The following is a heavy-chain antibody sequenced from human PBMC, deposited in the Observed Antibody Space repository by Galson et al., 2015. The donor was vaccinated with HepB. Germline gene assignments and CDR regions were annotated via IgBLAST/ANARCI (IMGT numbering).Heavy chain of an antibody. CDR3: ARDPYTPGLYDYVWGSYRYHGDAFDI. CDR1: GYTFTGYY. Sequence: SVKVSCKASGYTFTGYYMHWVRQAPGQGLEWMGWINPNSGGTNYAQKFQGRVTMTRDTSISTAYMELSRLRSDDTAVYYCARDPYTPGLYDYVWGSYRYHGDAFDIWGQGTMVTVSS. D-gene: IGHD3-16*02. CDR2: INPNSGGT. J-gene: IGHJ3*02. V-gene: IGHV1-2*02.